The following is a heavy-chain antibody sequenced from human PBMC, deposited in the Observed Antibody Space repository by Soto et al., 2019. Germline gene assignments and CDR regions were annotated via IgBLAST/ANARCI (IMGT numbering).Heavy chain of an antibody. CDR1: GGTFSNYA. Sequence: ASVKVSCKAAGGTFSNYAMTWVRQAPGQGLEWLGRIIPIFGTTDYAQKFQGRVTITADESTTTAYMELSSLRSDDTAVYYCAKDGGREGYFGNWFDPWGQGTLVTVSS. D-gene: IGHD2-15*01. CDR3: AKDGGREGYFGNWFDP. V-gene: IGHV1-69*13. CDR2: IIPIFGTT. J-gene: IGHJ5*02.